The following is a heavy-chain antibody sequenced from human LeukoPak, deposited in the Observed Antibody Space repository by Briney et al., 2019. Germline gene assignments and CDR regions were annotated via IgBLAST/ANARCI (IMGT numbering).Heavy chain of an antibody. V-gene: IGHV3-7*01. CDR2: IKQDGSEK. D-gene: IGHD2-21*02. Sequence: AGGSLRLSCAASGFTFSSYWMSWVRQAPGKGLEWVANIKQDGSEKYYVDSVKGRFTISRDNAKNSLYLQMNSLRAEDTAVYYCARVGLGSSPTRGQRRVVVTAPDWFDPWGQGTLVTVSS. CDR1: GFTFSSYW. CDR3: ARVGLGSSPTRGQRRVVVTAPDWFDP. J-gene: IGHJ5*02.